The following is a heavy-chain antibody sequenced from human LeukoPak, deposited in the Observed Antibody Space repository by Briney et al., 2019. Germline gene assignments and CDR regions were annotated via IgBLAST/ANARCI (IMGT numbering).Heavy chain of an antibody. J-gene: IGHJ4*02. Sequence: PGGSLRLSCAASGFSFSNYGMSWVRQAPGKGLEWVSSIRGGGDSRYYADSVMGRFTISRDNSKNTLYLRMNSLRAEDTDVYYYAKAVRSMVTGGGSFDSWGQGTLVTVSS. D-gene: IGHD3-10*01. CDR1: GFSFSNYG. V-gene: IGHV3-23*01. CDR3: AKAVRSMVTGGGSFDS. CDR2: IRGGGDSR.